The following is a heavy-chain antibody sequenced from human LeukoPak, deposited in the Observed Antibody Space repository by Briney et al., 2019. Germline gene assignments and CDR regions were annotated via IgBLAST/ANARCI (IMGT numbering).Heavy chain of an antibody. CDR3: AKCARVDWLPIDY. CDR2: ISGSGGST. CDR1: GFTFSSYS. V-gene: IGHV3-23*01. D-gene: IGHD3-9*01. Sequence: GGSLRLSCAASGFTFSSYSMNWVRQAPGKGLEWVSAISGSGGSTYYADSVKGRFTISRDNSRHTLYLQMNSLRAEDTAVYYCAKCARVDWLPIDYWGQGTLVTVSS. J-gene: IGHJ4*02.